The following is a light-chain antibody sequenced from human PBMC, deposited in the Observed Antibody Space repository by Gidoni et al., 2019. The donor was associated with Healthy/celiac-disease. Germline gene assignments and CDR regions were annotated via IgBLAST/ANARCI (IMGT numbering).Light chain of an antibody. V-gene: IGKV1-33*01. Sequence: DIQMTQSPSSLSASVGDRVTITCQASQDISNYLNWYQQKPGKAPKLLIYDASNLETGVPSRFSGSGSGTDFTFTISSLQPEDIATDDCQQYDNLPPLFTFXPXTKVDIK. CDR2: DAS. CDR3: QQYDNLPPLFT. CDR1: QDISNY. J-gene: IGKJ3*01.